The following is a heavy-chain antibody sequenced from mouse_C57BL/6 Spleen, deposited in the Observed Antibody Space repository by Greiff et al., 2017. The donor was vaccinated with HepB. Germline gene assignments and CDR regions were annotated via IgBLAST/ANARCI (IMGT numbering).Heavy chain of an antibody. Sequence: EVQVVESGGGLVKPGGSLKLSCAASGFTFSDYGMHWVRQAPEKGLEWVAYISSGSSTIYYADTVKGRFTISRDNAKNSMFLQMTILRSEATAMYYCARRRNYAMDYWGQGTSVTVSS. J-gene: IGHJ4*01. CDR3: ARRRNYAMDY. CDR2: ISSGSSTI. V-gene: IGHV5-17*01. CDR1: GFTFSDYG.